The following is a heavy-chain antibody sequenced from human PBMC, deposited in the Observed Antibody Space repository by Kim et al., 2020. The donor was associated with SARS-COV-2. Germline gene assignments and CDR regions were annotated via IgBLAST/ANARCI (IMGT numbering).Heavy chain of an antibody. V-gene: IGHV3-21*01. J-gene: IGHJ6*02. D-gene: IGHD6-13*01. Sequence: VKGRLTISRDNAENSLFLQMNSLSAEDTAVYYCARARAAAGLYYYYGMDVWGQGTTVTVSS. CDR3: ARARAAAGLYYYYGMDV.